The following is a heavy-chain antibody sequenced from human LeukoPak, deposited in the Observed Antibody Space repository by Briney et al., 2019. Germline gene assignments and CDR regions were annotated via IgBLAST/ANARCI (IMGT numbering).Heavy chain of an antibody. CDR2: MNPNSGNT. Sequence: ASVKVSCKASGYTFTSYDINWVRRATGQGLEWMGWMNPNSGNTGYAQKFQGRVTMTRNTSISTAYMELSSLRSEDTAVYYCARGGVLRYFDWLFDYYYGMDVWGQGTTVTVSS. CDR1: GYTFTSYD. CDR3: ARGGVLRYFDWLFDYYYGMDV. D-gene: IGHD3-9*01. V-gene: IGHV1-8*01. J-gene: IGHJ6*02.